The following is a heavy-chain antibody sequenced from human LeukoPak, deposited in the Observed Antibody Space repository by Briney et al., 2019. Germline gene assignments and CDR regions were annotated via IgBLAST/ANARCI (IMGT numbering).Heavy chain of an antibody. CDR1: GYTFTGYY. D-gene: IGHD4-17*01. J-gene: IGHJ4*02. V-gene: IGHV1-2*02. Sequence: ASVNVSCKASGYTFTGYYMHWVRQAPGQGLEWMGWINPNSGGTNYAQRFQGRVTMTRDTSISTAYMELSSLRSDDTAVYYCARDRYGDFYFDYWGQGTLVTVSS. CDR2: INPNSGGT. CDR3: ARDRYGDFYFDY.